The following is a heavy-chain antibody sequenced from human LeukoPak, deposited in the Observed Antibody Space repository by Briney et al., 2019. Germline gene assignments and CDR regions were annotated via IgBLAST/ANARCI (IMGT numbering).Heavy chain of an antibody. CDR3: ARDRTMIVVDPTREFDY. CDR2: ISAYNGNT. CDR1: GYTFTSYG. V-gene: IGHV1-18*01. D-gene: IGHD3-22*01. Sequence: ASVTVSCKASGYTFTSYGISWVRQAPGQGLEWMGWISAYNGNTNYAQKLQGRVTMTTDTSTSTAYMELRSLRSDDTAVYYCARDRTMIVVDPTREFDYWGQGTLVTVSS. J-gene: IGHJ4*02.